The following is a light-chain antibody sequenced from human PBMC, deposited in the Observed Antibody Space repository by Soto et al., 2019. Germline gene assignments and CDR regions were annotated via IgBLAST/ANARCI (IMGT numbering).Light chain of an antibody. Sequence: DIQMTQSPSSLSASVGDRVTITCRASQGISIYLAWFQQKSGTAPKSLVYAASRLESGVPSKFSGSGSGTDFTLTISSLQPEDFATYYCQQYNTYPPTFRGGTKVEIK. V-gene: IGKV1-16*02. CDR3: QQYNTYPPT. CDR2: AAS. CDR1: QGISIY. J-gene: IGKJ4*01.